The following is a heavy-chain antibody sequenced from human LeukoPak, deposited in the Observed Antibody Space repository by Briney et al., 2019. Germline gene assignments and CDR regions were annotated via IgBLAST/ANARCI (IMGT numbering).Heavy chain of an antibody. Sequence: SETLSLTCTVSGGSISSYYWSWIRQPPGKGLEWIGFIYYSGSTTYNPSLKSRVTISIDTSKNQFSLKLNSVTAADTAVYFCARGDSSGWYYFDYWGQGTLVTVSS. J-gene: IGHJ4*02. CDR2: IYYSGST. V-gene: IGHV4-59*01. CDR1: GGSISSYY. CDR3: ARGDSSGWYYFDY. D-gene: IGHD6-19*01.